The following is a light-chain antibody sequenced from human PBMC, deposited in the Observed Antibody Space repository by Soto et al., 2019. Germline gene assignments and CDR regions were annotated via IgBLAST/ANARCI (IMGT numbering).Light chain of an antibody. Sequence: QSALTQPPSASGSPGQSVTISCTGTSSDVGGYNYVSWYQQHPGKAPKLMIYEVSKRPSGVPDRFSGSKSRNTASLTVSGLQAEDEADYYCSSYGGSNNFVVFGGGTKLTVL. V-gene: IGLV2-8*01. J-gene: IGLJ2*01. CDR2: EVS. CDR3: SSYGGSNNFVV. CDR1: SSDVGGYNY.